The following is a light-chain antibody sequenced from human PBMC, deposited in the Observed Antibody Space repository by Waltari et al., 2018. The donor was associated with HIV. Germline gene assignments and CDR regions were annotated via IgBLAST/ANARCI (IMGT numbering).Light chain of an antibody. V-gene: IGLV2-23*02. J-gene: IGLJ1*01. Sequence: QSALTQPASVSGSPGQSITLSCTGTSSDVGSYNVVSWYQQHPGKAPKLMIYEVTKPPSGVSNRFSGSKSGNTASLTISGLQAEDEADYYCCSYAGRSTHVFGTGTKVTVL. CDR2: EVT. CDR3: CSYAGRSTHV. CDR1: SSDVGSYNV.